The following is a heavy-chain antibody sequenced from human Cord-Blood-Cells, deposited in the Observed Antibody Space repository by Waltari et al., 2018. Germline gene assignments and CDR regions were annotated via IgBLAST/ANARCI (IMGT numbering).Heavy chain of an antibody. CDR1: GFSLSTSGVG. D-gene: IGHD2-2*01. CDR3: AHRLGYCSSTSCYPLFYNWFDP. CDR2: IYWNDDK. J-gene: IGHJ5*02. V-gene: IGHV2-5*01. Sequence: QITLKESGPTLVKPTQTLTLTCTFSGFSLSTSGVGVGWIRQPPGKALEWLALIYWNDDKRYSPSLKSRLTITKDTSKNQVVLTMTNMDPVDTATYYCAHRLGYCSSTSCYPLFYNWFDPWGQGTLVTVSS.